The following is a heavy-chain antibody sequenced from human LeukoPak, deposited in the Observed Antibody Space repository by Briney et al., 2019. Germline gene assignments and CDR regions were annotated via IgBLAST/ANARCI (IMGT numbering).Heavy chain of an antibody. Sequence: GGSLRLSCAASGFTFSTYNMNWVRQAPGKGLEWVSYISRTSSTIYYADSVKCRFTISRDNAKNSLYLQMNSLRAEDTAVYYCASDFPYYYDTSGYHLDYWGQGTLVTVSS. D-gene: IGHD3-22*01. CDR1: GFTFSTYN. CDR2: ISRTSSTI. V-gene: IGHV3-48*01. CDR3: ASDFPYYYDTSGYHLDY. J-gene: IGHJ4*02.